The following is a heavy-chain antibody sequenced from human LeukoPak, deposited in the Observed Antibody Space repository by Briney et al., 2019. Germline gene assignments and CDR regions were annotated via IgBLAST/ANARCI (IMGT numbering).Heavy chain of an antibody. CDR1: GGSISSSSYY. D-gene: IGHD7-27*01. J-gene: IGHJ4*02. CDR3: ARAVEANWGSGFDY. CDR2: IYYSGST. Sequence: SETLSLTCTVSGGSISSSSYYWGWIRQPPGKGLEWIGSIYYSGSTYYNPSLKSRVTISVDTSKNQFSLKLSSVTAADTAVYYCARAVEANWGSGFDYWGQGTLVTVSS. V-gene: IGHV4-39*07.